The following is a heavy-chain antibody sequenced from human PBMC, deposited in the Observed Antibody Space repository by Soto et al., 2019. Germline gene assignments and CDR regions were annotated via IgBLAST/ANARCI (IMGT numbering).Heavy chain of an antibody. CDR3: ARVADIVLVPADHDYYYGMDV. D-gene: IGHD2-2*01. V-gene: IGHV3-30-3*01. Sequence: QVQLVESGGGVVQPGRSLRLSCAASGFTFSSYAMHWVRQAPGKGLEWVAVISYDGSNKYYADSVKGRFTISRDNSKNTLYLQMNSLRAEDTAVYYCARVADIVLVPADHDYYYGMDVWGQGTTVTVSS. J-gene: IGHJ6*02. CDR1: GFTFSSYA. CDR2: ISYDGSNK.